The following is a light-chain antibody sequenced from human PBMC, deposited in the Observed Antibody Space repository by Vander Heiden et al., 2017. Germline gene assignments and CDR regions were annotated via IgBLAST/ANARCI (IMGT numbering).Light chain of an antibody. CDR3: QQDRSSVT. CDR2: GAS. V-gene: IGKV3-20*01. J-gene: IGKJ4*01. Sequence: EIVLTQSPGTLSLSPGERATLSCRASQSVSSSYLAWYQQKPGQAPRLLIYGASSRATGIPDRFSGSGSGTDFTLTISRLEPEDFAVYYCQQDRSSVTFGGGTKVEIK. CDR1: QSVSSSY.